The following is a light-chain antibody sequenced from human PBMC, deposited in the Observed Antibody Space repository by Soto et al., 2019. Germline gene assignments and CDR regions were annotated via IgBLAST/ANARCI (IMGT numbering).Light chain of an antibody. CDR1: NIGSKS. CDR3: QVWDSSSDHPGV. V-gene: IGLV3-21*02. Sequence: SYELTQPPTVSLAPGQTARITCGGNNIGSKSVHWYQQKPGQAPVLVVYDDSDRPSGITERFSGSNSGNTATLTISRVEAGDEADYYCQVWDSSSDHPGVFGAGTKVTVL. CDR2: DDS. J-gene: IGLJ1*01.